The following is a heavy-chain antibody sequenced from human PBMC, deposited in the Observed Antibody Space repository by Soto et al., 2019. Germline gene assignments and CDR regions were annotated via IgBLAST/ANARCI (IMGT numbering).Heavy chain of an antibody. Sequence: GGSLRLSCAASGFTFSSYSMNWVRQAPGKGLEWVSSISSSSSYIYYADSVKGRFTISRDNAKNSLYLQMNSLRAEDTAVYYCAREAAAGKRALHYMDVWGKGTTVTVSS. CDR1: GFTFSSYS. J-gene: IGHJ6*03. V-gene: IGHV3-21*01. CDR3: AREAAAGKRALHYMDV. D-gene: IGHD6-13*01. CDR2: ISSSSSYI.